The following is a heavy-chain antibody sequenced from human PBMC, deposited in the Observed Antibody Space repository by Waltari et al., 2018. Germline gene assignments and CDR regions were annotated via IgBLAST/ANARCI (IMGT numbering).Heavy chain of an antibody. D-gene: IGHD5-18*01. Sequence: EVQLVESGGGLAQPGRSLRLSCVASGFTFDDRAMHWVRQTPGKGLEWVAGITWNSAYSAYGDSVRGRFTNSRDNAKNSLYIQMNSLRLDDTAFYYWVEDTGMGHDISTCDSWGQGTLVTVSS. J-gene: IGHJ4*02. CDR3: VEDTGMGHDISTCDS. CDR2: ITWNSAYS. CDR1: GFTFDDRA. V-gene: IGHV3-9*01.